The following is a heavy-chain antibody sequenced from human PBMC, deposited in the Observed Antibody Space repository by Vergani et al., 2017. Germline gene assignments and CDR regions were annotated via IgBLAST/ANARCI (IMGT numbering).Heavy chain of an antibody. J-gene: IGHJ4*02. CDR3: ARGLRDFDKRGVDY. V-gene: IGHV1-8*01. Sequence: QVQLVQSGAEVKKPGASVKVSCKASGYTFTSYDINWVRQATGQGPEWMGWMNPNSGNTGYAQKFQGRVTMTRNTSISTAYMELSSLRSEDTAVYYCARGLRDFDKRGVDYWGQGTLVTVSS. CDR2: MNPNSGNT. CDR1: GYTFTSYD. D-gene: IGHD3-9*01.